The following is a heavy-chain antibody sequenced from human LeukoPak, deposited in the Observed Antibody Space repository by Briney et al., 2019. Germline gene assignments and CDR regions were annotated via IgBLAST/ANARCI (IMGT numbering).Heavy chain of an antibody. Sequence: SETLSLTCTVSGGSISSHYWSWIRQPPGKGLEWIGYMSNGGSTNYNPSLKSRVTTSVDTSKNQFSLKLSSVTAADTAMYYCARAGTMVRGLYYFYMDVWGKGTTVTVSS. CDR1: GGSISSHY. J-gene: IGHJ6*03. V-gene: IGHV4-59*11. CDR3: ARAGTMVRGLYYFYMDV. D-gene: IGHD3-10*01. CDR2: MSNGGST.